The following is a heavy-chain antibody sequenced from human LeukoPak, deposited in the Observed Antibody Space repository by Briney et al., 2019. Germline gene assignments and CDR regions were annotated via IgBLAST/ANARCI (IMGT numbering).Heavy chain of an antibody. CDR1: RFTFSTYA. J-gene: IGHJ4*02. Sequence: GRSLRLSCAASRFTFSTYAMSWVRQAPGKRLEWVSTISGSGANTYYADSVRGRFTISRDNSKNTLYLHMNSLRAEDTAVYSCAKERAGYTNPYYFDYWGQGTLVTVSS. V-gene: IGHV3-23*01. D-gene: IGHD3-16*02. CDR2: ISGSGANT. CDR3: AKERAGYTNPYYFDY.